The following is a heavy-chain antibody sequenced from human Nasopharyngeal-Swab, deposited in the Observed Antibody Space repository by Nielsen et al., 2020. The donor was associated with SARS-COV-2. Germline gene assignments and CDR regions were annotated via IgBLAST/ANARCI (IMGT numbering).Heavy chain of an antibody. Sequence: GRSLRLSWAASGCIISSYGMHWVRPAPGKGLEWVAVIWYDGSNKYYADSVKGRFTISRDNSKNTLYLQMNSLRAEDTAVYYCARSMVRGVKGPFDPWGQGTLVTVSS. CDR1: GCIISSYG. D-gene: IGHD3-10*01. V-gene: IGHV3-33*01. CDR2: IWYDGSNK. CDR3: ARSMVRGVKGPFDP. J-gene: IGHJ5*02.